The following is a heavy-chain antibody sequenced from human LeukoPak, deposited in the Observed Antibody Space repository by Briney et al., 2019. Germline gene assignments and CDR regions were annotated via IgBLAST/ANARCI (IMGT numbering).Heavy chain of an antibody. CDR2: IYTSGST. V-gene: IGHV4-4*09. CDR3: ARAYLYYDSSGYYYVAFDI. CDR1: GGSISSYY. Sequence: SETLSLTCTVSGGSISSYYWSWIRQPPGKGLEWIGYIYTSGSTNYNPSLKSRVTISVDTSKNQFSLKLSSVTAADTAVYYCARAYLYYDSSGYYYVAFDIWGQGTTVTVSS. D-gene: IGHD3-22*01. J-gene: IGHJ3*02.